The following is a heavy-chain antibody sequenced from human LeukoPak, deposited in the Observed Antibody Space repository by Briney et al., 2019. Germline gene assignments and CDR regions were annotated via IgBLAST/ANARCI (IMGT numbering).Heavy chain of an antibody. V-gene: IGHV1-3*01. CDR1: GYTFTSYA. CDR2: INVGNGNT. Sequence: ASVKVSCKASGYTFTSYAIHWVRQAPGQRFEWMGWINVGNGNTEYSQKLQGRVTMTTDTSTSTAYMELRSLRSDDTAVYYCARASLWGRLSTNYYYYMDVWGKGTTVTVSS. J-gene: IGHJ6*03. CDR3: ARASLWGRLSTNYYYYMDV. D-gene: IGHD3-16*02.